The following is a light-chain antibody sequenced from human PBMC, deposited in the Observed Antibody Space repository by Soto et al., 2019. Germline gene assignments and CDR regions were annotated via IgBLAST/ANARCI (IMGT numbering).Light chain of an antibody. Sequence: QSVLAQPASVSGSPGQSITISCSGTSSDVGGYNYVSWYQQHPGKAPKLMINDVINRPSGVSNRFSGSKSGNTASLNISGLQAEDEDDYYCSSYTRNSLVLFGGGTQLTVL. J-gene: IGLJ2*01. V-gene: IGLV2-14*01. CDR3: SSYTRNSLVL. CDR2: DVI. CDR1: SSDVGGYNY.